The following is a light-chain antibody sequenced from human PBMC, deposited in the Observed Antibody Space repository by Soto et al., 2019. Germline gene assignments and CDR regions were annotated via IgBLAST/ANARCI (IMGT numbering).Light chain of an antibody. J-gene: IGKJ4*01. CDR3: QQYVGSGPVT. V-gene: IGKV3-20*01. CDR1: QSVSSSN. CDR2: GAS. Sequence: ETVLTQSPGTLSLSPGQRATLSCRASQSVSSSNLAWYQQKPGQAPRLLIYGASSRATGIPDRFSGSGSATDFTLTTSGLEPEDVAVYFCQQYVGSGPVTFGGGTKVEVK.